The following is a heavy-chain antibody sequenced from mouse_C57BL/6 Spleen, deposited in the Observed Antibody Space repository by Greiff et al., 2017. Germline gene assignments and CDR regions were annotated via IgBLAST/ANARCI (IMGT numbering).Heavy chain of an antibody. J-gene: IGHJ3*01. D-gene: IGHD4-1*01. CDR3: ARDGVTGTGFAY. Sequence: EVHLVESEPGMVKPSQSLSLTCTVTGYSITSGYDWHWIRHFPGNKLEWMGYISYSGSTNYNPSLKSRISITHDTSKNHFFLKLNSVTTEDTATYYCARDGVTGTGFAYWGQGTLVTVSA. CDR2: ISYSGST. CDR1: GYSITSGYD. V-gene: IGHV3-1*01.